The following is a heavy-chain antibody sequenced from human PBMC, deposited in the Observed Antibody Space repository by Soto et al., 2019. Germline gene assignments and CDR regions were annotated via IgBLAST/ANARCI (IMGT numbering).Heavy chain of an antibody. V-gene: IGHV4-30-4*01. J-gene: IGHJ4*02. D-gene: IGHD5-12*01. CDR2: IYYSGST. Sequence: PSETLSLTCTVSGGSVSSGSYYWSWIRQPPGKGLEWIGYIYYSGSTYYNPSLKSRVTISVDTSKNQFSLKLSSVTAADTAVYYCASSVDIVATRLDYWGQGTLVTVSS. CDR1: GGSVSSGSYY. CDR3: ASSVDIVATRLDY.